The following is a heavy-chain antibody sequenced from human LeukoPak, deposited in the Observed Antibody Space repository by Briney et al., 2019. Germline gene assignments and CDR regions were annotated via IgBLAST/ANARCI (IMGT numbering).Heavy chain of an antibody. CDR3: ARIHSILAYYFDY. CDR2: IYHSGST. V-gene: IGHV4-4*02. CDR1: GGSISSSNW. D-gene: IGHD2-21*01. Sequence: SETLSLTCAVSGGSISSSNWWSWVRQPPGKGLEWIGEIYHSGSTNYNPSLKSRVTISVDKSKNQFSLKLSSVTAADTAVYYCARIHSILAYYFDYWGQGTLVTVSS. J-gene: IGHJ4*02.